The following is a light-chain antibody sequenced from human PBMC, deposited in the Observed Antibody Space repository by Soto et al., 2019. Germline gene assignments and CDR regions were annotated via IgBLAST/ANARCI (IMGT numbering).Light chain of an antibody. Sequence: IQVTQSPSSLCASVGDRVTMACRASQVITNFLAWYQQKPGKVPRLLIYSASTLQSGVPSRFSGSGSGTDFTLTISSLQPEDVGTYYCQQYYSDPLTFGGGTKVDI. CDR2: SAS. J-gene: IGKJ4*01. CDR3: QQYYSDPLT. CDR1: QVITNF. V-gene: IGKV1-27*01.